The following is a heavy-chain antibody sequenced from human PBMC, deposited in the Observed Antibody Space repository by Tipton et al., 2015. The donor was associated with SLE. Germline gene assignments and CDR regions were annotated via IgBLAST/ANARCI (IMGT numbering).Heavy chain of an antibody. CDR1: GFSISSGFF. CDR3: ARPLGRHHSDPFDI. V-gene: IGHV4-38-2*01. Sequence: TLSLTCAVSGFSISSGFFLGWIRQPPGKGLEWVASVYYSGDTYYNPSLRSRVSISVDTSKYPVSLRLTSVTAADTAVYYCARPLGRHHSDPFDIWGQGTGVTVSS. J-gene: IGHJ3*02. CDR2: VYYSGDT.